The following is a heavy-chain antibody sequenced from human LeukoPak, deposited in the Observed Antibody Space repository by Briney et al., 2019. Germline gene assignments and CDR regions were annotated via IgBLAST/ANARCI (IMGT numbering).Heavy chain of an antibody. J-gene: IGHJ3*02. V-gene: IGHV3-21*01. CDR2: ISVTSANI. D-gene: IGHD1-1*01. CDR1: GFTFSSYA. Sequence: GGSLRLSCAASGFTFSSYAMNWVRQAPGKGLEWVSSISVTSANIYYADSVRGRFTVSRDNARKSVYLQMNSLRAEDTSVYYCARGDDVQQRNDALDTWGQGTMVTVSS. CDR3: ARGDDVQQRNDALDT.